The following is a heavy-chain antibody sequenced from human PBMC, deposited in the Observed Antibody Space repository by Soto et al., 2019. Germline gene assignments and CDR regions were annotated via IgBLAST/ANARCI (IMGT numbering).Heavy chain of an antibody. D-gene: IGHD2-8*02. V-gene: IGHV3-23*01. CDR1: GFICASYD. J-gene: IGHJ3*02. CDR3: AKATATGGGAFDI. CDR2: ILVDGRT. Sequence: GGSLRLSCAASGFICASYDMSWVRQAPGQGLEWVSTILVDGRTFYVDSVKGRFTISRDSSQNTVYLQMNSLTAGDTALYYCAKATATGGGAFDICGQGTMVTVSS.